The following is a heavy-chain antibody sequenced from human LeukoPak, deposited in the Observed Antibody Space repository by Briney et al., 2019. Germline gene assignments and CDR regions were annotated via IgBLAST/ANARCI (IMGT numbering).Heavy chain of an antibody. CDR2: ISYDGSNK. Sequence: SGGSLRLSCAASGFTFSSYAMHWVRQAPGKGLEWVAVISYDGSNKYYADSVKGRFTISRDNSKNTLYLQMNSLRAEDTAVYYCARAPKSCSSSRCYAGAVDYWGQGTLVTVSS. CDR1: GFTFSSYA. D-gene: IGHD2-2*01. J-gene: IGHJ4*02. CDR3: ARAPKSCSSSRCYAGAVDY. V-gene: IGHV3-30-3*01.